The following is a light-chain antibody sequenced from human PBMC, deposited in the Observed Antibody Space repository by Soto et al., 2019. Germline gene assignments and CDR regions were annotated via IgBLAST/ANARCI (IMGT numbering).Light chain of an antibody. Sequence: DIQMTQSPSTLSGSLGDRVTTTCRASQTISSWLAWYQQKPGKAPKLLIYKASTLKSGVPSRFRGSGSGTESTLTISSLQPDDFETYYCQHYNSYSEAFGQGTKVDI. J-gene: IGKJ1*01. V-gene: IGKV1-5*03. CDR2: KAS. CDR1: QTISSW. CDR3: QHYNSYSEA.